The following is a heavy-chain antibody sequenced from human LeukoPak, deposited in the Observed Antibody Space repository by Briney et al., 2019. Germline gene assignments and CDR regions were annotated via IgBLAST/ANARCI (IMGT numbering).Heavy chain of an antibody. CDR2: MSSSGSTI. CDR1: GFTFNDYY. V-gene: IGHV3-11*04. J-gene: IGHJ6*02. Sequence: GGSLRLSGAASGFTFNDYYMSWIRPAPGKGLEWVSYMSSSGSTIYYADSVKGRFTISRDNAKNSLYLQMDSLRAEDTAVYYCARDSGKRSYGMDVWGQGTTVTVSS. CDR3: ARDSGKRSYGMDV.